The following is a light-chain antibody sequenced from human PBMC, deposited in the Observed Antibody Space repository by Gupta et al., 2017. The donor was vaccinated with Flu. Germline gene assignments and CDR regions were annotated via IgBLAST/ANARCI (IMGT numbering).Light chain of an antibody. J-gene: IGLJ3*02. CDR3: MIWHSSAWV. Sequence: QAVLPQPSFLSASLGASASLTCTLRSGINVGTYRIYWYQQKPGSPPQYLLRYKSDSDKQQGSGVPSRFSGSKDASANAGIVLVSGLQSEDEADYYCMIWHSSAWVFGGGTKLTVL. CDR2: YKSDSDK. V-gene: IGLV5-45*03. CDR1: SGINVGTYR.